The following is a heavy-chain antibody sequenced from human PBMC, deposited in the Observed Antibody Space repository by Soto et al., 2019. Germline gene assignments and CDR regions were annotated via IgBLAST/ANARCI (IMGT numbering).Heavy chain of an antibody. CDR3: ARASSGYDPYYYGMDV. J-gene: IGHJ6*02. CDR1: GGSISSYY. V-gene: IGHV4-59*01. Sequence: PSETLSLTCTVSGGSISSYYWSWIRQPPGKGLEWIGYTYYSGSTNYNPSLKSRVTISVDTSKNQFSLKLSSVTAADTAVYYCARASSGYDPYYYGMDVWGQGTTVTVSS. D-gene: IGHD3-22*01. CDR2: TYYSGST.